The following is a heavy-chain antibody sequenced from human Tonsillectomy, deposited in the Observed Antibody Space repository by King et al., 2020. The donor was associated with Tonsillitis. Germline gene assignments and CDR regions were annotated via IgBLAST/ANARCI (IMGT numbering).Heavy chain of an antibody. CDR3: ARPSRLAYSGTWGIIDPFDI. Sequence: VQLVQSGAEVKKPGESLKISCKASGYSFTSYWIGWVRQMPGKGLEWMGVIYPGDSDTRYSPSLQGQVTISADKSIDTAYLQWSSLQASDTAMYYCARPSRLAYSGTWGIIDPFDIWGQGTMVTVSS. V-gene: IGHV5-51*01. CDR2: IYPGDSDT. CDR1: GYSFTSYW. D-gene: IGHD6-13*01. J-gene: IGHJ3*02.